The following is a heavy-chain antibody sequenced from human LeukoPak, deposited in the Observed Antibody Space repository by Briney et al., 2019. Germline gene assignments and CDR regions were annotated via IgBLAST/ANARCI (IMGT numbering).Heavy chain of an antibody. CDR3: ARGVAVAGTGPFDY. D-gene: IGHD6-19*01. CDR1: GYTFTGYY. Sequence: GASVKVSCKASGYTFTGYYMHWVRQAPGQGLEWMGWINPNSGGTNYAQKFQGRVTMTRDTSISTAYMELSRLRSDDTAVYYCARGVAVAGTGPFDYWGQGTLVTVSS. V-gene: IGHV1-2*02. CDR2: INPNSGGT. J-gene: IGHJ4*02.